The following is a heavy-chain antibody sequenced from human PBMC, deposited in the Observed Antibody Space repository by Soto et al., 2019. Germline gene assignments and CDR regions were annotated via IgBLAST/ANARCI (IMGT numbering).Heavy chain of an antibody. J-gene: IGHJ4*02. CDR1: GYSFTSYG. CDR3: ARHRFNYYDDTVYYYFDS. Sequence: QVQLVQSAAEVKKPGASVKVSCKASGYSFTSYGISWVRQAPGQGPEWMGWISGHNGNTNHPQSLQGRVTMTTDTSRNTAYMELRSLRSDDTAVYYCARHRFNYYDDTVYYYFDSWGQGTLVTVSS. D-gene: IGHD3-22*01. V-gene: IGHV1-18*04. CDR2: ISGHNGNT.